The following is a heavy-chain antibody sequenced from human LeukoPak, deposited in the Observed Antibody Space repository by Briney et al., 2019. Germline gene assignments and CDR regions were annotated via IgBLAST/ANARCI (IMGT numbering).Heavy chain of an antibody. Sequence: PSETLSLTCTVSGGSISNYYWNWIRQPPGKGLEWIGYIYYTGNTNYNPSLKSRVTISVDTSKNQFSLKLSSVTAADTAVYYCARDRLQLQSWGQGTLVTVSS. CDR3: ARDRLQLQS. CDR1: GGSISNYY. J-gene: IGHJ5*02. CDR2: IYYTGNT. V-gene: IGHV4-59*01. D-gene: IGHD1-1*01.